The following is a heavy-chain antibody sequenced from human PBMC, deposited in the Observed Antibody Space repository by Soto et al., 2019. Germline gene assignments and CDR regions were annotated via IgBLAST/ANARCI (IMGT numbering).Heavy chain of an antibody. CDR3: ARHRFGLYC. CDR2: IHYSGST. V-gene: IGHV4-59*08. CDR1: GGSISNYY. D-gene: IGHD3-10*01. J-gene: IGHJ4*02. Sequence: QVQLQESGPGLVKPSETLSLTCTVSGGSISNYYWSWIRQPPGKGLEYIGNIHYSGSTNYTPSLKSRVTISLDTSKNQFSLTLSSVAATDTAVYYCARHRFGLYCWGQRTLVTVSS.